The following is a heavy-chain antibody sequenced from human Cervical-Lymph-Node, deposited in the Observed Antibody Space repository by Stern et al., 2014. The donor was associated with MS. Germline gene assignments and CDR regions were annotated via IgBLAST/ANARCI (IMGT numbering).Heavy chain of an antibody. CDR2: IIPIFGTA. V-gene: IGHV1-69*06. CDR1: GGTFSTYG. J-gene: IGHJ6*02. CDR3: ASTTGDAYGMDV. Sequence: VQLVESGAEVKKPGASVKVSCKASGGTFSTYGISWVRQAPGQGLEWMGGIIPIFGTANYAQEFQGRVTITADKSTSTAYMELSSLRSEDTAVYYCASTTGDAYGMDVWGQGTTVTVSS. D-gene: IGHD4-11*01.